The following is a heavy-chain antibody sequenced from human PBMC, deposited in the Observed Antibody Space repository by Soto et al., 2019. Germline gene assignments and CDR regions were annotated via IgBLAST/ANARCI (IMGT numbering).Heavy chain of an antibody. D-gene: IGHD1-1*01. CDR1: GGSISSPSYN. CDR2: FFYGGRT. V-gene: IGHV4-39*01. CDR3: ATVASTHFDS. Sequence: QVQLQQSGPGLLKPSETLSLTCTVSGGSISSPSYNWGWVRQPPGKVPEWIGSFFYGGRTHSSPSPESRLSISVDTARSQVSLILTSVTAADTAVYYCATVASTHFDSWGQGALVDVSS. J-gene: IGHJ4*02.